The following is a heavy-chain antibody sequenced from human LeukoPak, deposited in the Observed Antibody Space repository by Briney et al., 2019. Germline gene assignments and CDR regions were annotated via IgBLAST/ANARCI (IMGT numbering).Heavy chain of an antibody. J-gene: IGHJ4*02. CDR2: IYNSGSA. CDR3: ASEYCTSATCRFDY. V-gene: IGHV4-59*01. CDR1: GDSISSYY. D-gene: IGHD2-2*01. Sequence: PSETLSLTCTVSGDSISSYYWSWIRQPPGKGLEWVGYIYNSGSAHYNPSLKSRVTISVDTSKNQFSLRLSSVTAADTAVYYCASEYCTSATCRFDYWGQGTLVTVSS.